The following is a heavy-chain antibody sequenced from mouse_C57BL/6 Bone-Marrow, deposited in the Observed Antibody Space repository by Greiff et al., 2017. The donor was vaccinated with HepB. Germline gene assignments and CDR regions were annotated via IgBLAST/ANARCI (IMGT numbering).Heavy chain of an antibody. D-gene: IGHD1-1*01. Sequence: QVQLQQSGAELVRPGTSVKMSCKASGYTFTNYWIGWAKQRPGHGLEWIGDIYPGGGYTNYNEKFKGKATLTADKSSSTAYMQFSSLTSEDSAIYYDARRSYWRGYAMDYWGQGTSVSNSS. V-gene: IGHV1-63*01. CDR2: IYPGGGYT. CDR1: GYTFTNYW. J-gene: IGHJ4*01. CDR3: ARRSYWRGYAMDY.